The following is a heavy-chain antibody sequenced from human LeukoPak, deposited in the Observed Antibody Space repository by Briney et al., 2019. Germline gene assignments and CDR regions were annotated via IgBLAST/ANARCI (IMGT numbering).Heavy chain of an antibody. J-gene: IGHJ5*02. V-gene: IGHV3-23*01. CDR2: ISGSGGST. Sequence: GGSLRLSCATSGFTFSSYAMSWVRQAPGKGLEWVSAISGSGGSTYYADSVKGRFTISRDNSKNTLYLQMNSLRAEDTAVYYCAKDVGYCSSTSCPFWFDPWGQGTLVTVSS. CDR3: AKDVGYCSSTSCPFWFDP. D-gene: IGHD2-2*01. CDR1: GFTFSSYA.